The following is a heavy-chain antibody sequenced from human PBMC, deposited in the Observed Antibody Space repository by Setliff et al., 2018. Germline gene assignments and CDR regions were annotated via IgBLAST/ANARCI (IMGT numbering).Heavy chain of an antibody. J-gene: IGHJ3*01. CDR1: GDSISSGDYF. Sequence: SETLALTCTVSGDSISSGDYFWSWIRQPPGKGLEWIAYIYHSGSAYYNPSLKSRVTMSVDTSKNQFSLHLTSVTAADTAVYYCAREVGTSTSSDAFDVWGQGMMVTVSS. V-gene: IGHV4-30-4*08. D-gene: IGHD1-26*01. CDR3: AREVGTSTSSDAFDV. CDR2: IYHSGSA.